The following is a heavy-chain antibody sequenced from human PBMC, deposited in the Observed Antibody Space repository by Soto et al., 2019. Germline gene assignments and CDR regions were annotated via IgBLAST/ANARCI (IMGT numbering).Heavy chain of an antibody. V-gene: IGHV3-11*06. CDR3: GKGDTIFGVVDD. J-gene: IGHJ4*02. Sequence: PGGSLRLSCAGSGFTFSDYFITWIRQAPGKGLEWISYINNDATYRKYADSVKGRFTVSRDNAKNSVLLQMNSLRPEDTALYYCGKGDTIFGVVDDWGPGTLVTVSS. D-gene: IGHD3-3*01. CDR1: GFTFSDYF. CDR2: INNDATYR.